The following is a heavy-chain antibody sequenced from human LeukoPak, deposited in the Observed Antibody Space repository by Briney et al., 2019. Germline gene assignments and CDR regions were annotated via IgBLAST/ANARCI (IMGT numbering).Heavy chain of an antibody. V-gene: IGHV1-2*02. D-gene: IGHD6-6*01. CDR2: INPNSGGT. CDR1: GYTFTGYY. J-gene: IGHJ4*02. CDR3: ARSLSIAARPFDY. Sequence: ASVKVSCKASGYTFTGYYMHWVRQAPGQGLEWMGWINPNSGGTNYAQKFQGRVTMTRDTSISTAYMELSRLRSDDTAVYYCARSLSIAARPFDYWGRGTLVTVSS.